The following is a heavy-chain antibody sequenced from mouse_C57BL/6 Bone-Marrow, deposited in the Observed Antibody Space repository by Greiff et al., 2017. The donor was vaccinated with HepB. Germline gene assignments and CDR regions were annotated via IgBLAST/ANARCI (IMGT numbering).Heavy chain of an antibody. CDR1: GYSITSGYY. CDR2: ISYDGSN. CDR3: ARRLLRAFDY. J-gene: IGHJ2*01. D-gene: IGHD1-1*01. Sequence: DVKLQESGPGLVKPSQSLSLTCSVTGYSITSGYYWNWIRQFPGNKLEWMGYISYDGSNNYNPSLKNRISITRDTSKNQFFLKLNSVTTEDTATYYCARRLLRAFDYWGQGTTLTVSS. V-gene: IGHV3-6*01.